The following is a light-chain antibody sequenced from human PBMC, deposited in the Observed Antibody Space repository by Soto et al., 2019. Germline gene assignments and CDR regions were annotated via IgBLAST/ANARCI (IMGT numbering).Light chain of an antibody. CDR2: RNN. J-gene: IGLJ2*01. CDR1: SSNIGSNY. V-gene: IGLV1-47*01. Sequence: QSVLTQPPSASGTPGQRVTISCSGSSSNIGSNYVYWYQQLPGTAPKLLIYRNNQRPSGVPDRFSGSKSGTSASLAISALRSEHEADYYCASWDDSLSGVVFGGGTKLTVL. CDR3: ASWDDSLSGVV.